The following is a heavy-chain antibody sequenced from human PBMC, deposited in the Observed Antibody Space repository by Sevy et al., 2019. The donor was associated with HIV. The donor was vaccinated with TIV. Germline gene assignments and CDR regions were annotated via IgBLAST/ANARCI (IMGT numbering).Heavy chain of an antibody. J-gene: IGHJ4*02. Sequence: GGSLRLSCAASGITFSSAWMSWVRLVPGKGLEWLGRIKSEADGGEADYAAAVKGPFTMLRDDSKEILDLQLNSLKTEDTAVYYCTTDLVVYISKWGQGTLVTVSS. CDR3: TTDLVVYISK. D-gene: IGHD3-22*01. CDR1: GITFSSAW. CDR2: IKSEADGGEA. V-gene: IGHV3-15*01.